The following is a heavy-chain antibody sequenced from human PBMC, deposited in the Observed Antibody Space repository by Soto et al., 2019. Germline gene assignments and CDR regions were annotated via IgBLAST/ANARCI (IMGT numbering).Heavy chain of an antibody. J-gene: IGHJ5*02. CDR2: IYYSGNT. CDR1: GGSISSSSYY. V-gene: IGHV4-39*01. Sequence: PSETLSLTCTVSGGSISSSSYYWGWIRQPPGKGLEWIGSIYYSGNTYYNPSLKSRVTISVDTAKNQFSLKLSSVTAADTAVYYCAGGGAAYDWFDPWGQGTLVTVSS. CDR3: AGGGAAYDWFDP. D-gene: IGHD2-15*01.